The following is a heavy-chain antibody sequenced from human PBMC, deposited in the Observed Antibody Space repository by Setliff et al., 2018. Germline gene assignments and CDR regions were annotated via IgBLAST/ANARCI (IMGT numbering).Heavy chain of an antibody. Sequence: GASVKVSCKASGYTFTNFGISWVRQAPGQGLEWMGWISAYNGNTNYAQELQGRVTMTTDTSTSTAYMELSSLRSGDTAVYYCATNYDSSDTSGAMDYWGQGTLVTVSS. V-gene: IGHV1-18*01. J-gene: IGHJ4*02. CDR1: GYTFTNFG. CDR3: ATNYDSSDTSGAMDY. CDR2: ISAYNGNT. D-gene: IGHD3-22*01.